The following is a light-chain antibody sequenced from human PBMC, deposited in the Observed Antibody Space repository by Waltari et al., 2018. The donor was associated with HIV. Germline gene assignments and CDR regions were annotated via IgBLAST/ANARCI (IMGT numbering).Light chain of an antibody. Sequence: PGHSITISCTGTARDFGDYHYVSWYQQLPGKAPKLVIYDVTQRPSGISHRFSGSRSGTTASLTISGLQAEDEADYYCSSYARNSPWLFGGGTKLTVL. CDR2: DVT. V-gene: IGLV2-14*03. J-gene: IGLJ2*01. CDR3: SSYARNSPWL. CDR1: ARDFGDYHY.